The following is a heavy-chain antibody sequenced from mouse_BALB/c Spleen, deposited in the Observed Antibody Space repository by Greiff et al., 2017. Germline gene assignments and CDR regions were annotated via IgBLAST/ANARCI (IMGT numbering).Heavy chain of an antibody. CDR3: ARGNGDYAMDY. Sequence: EVKLMESGGGLVKPGGSLKLSCAASGFTFSDYYMYWVRQTPEKRLEWVATISAGGSYTDYPDSVKGRFTISRDNAKNNLYLQMSSLKSEDTAMYYCARGNGDYAMDYWGQGTSVTVSS. CDR2: ISAGGSYT. V-gene: IGHV5-4*02. CDR1: GFTFSDYY. J-gene: IGHJ4*01. D-gene: IGHD1-1*02.